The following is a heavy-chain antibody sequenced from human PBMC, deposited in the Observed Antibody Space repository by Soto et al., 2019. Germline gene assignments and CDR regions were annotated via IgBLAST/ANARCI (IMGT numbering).Heavy chain of an antibody. CDR2: ISYDGSNK. Sequence: QVQLVESGGGVVQPGRSLRLSCAASGFTFSSYGMHWVRQAPGKGLEWVAVISYDGSNKYYADSVKGRFTISRDNSKNTLYLQMNSLRAEDTAVYYCAKPPGRGVATCIDYWGQGTLVTVSS. D-gene: IGHD5-12*01. J-gene: IGHJ4*02. V-gene: IGHV3-30*18. CDR1: GFTFSSYG. CDR3: AKPPGRGVATCIDY.